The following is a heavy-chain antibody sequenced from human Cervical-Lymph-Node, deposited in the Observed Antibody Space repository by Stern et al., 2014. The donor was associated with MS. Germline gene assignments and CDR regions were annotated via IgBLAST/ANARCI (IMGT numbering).Heavy chain of an antibody. CDR3: TRHSWNFVDPLNADY. J-gene: IGHJ4*02. CDR1: GYNFGTYW. Sequence: EVQLVESGAEVKKPGESLKISCTGSGYNFGTYWIGWVRQMPGKGLEWMGIIYPGDFDTRYSPSFKGQVTISVDKSINTAYLQWGSLKASDTAMYYCTRHSWNFVDPLNADYWGQGTLLTVSS. CDR2: IYPGDFDT. D-gene: IGHD1-7*01. V-gene: IGHV5-51*01.